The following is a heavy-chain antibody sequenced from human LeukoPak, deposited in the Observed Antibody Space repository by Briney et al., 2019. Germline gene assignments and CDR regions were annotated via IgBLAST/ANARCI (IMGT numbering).Heavy chain of an antibody. V-gene: IGHV4-30-4*08. CDR2: IYYSGST. CDR1: GGSISSGDYY. CDR3: ARGAVGSTPHVAFDI. J-gene: IGHJ3*02. D-gene: IGHD1-26*01. Sequence: SQTLSLTCTVSGGSISSGDYYWSWIRQPPGKGLEWIGYIYYSGSTYYNPSLKSRVTISVDTSKNQFSLKLTPVTAADTAIYYCARGAVGSTPHVAFDIWGQGTMVTVS.